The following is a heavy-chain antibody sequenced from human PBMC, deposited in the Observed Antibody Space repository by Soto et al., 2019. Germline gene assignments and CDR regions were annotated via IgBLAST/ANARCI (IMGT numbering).Heavy chain of an antibody. J-gene: IGHJ6*02. CDR1: GGSFSGYY. V-gene: IGHV4-34*01. CDR2: IIHSGST. CDR3: ARGDGSGYYSYGLDV. Sequence: PSETLSLTCAVYGGSFSGYYWTWIRRPPGKGLEWIGEIIHSGSTNYNPSLKSRVTISADTSKNKFSLKLSSVTAADTAMFYCARGDGSGYYSYGLDVWGQGTTVTVSS. D-gene: IGHD3-10*01.